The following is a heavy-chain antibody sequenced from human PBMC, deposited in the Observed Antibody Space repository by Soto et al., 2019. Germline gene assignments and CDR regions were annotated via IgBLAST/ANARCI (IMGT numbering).Heavy chain of an antibody. D-gene: IGHD6-19*01. V-gene: IGHV3-48*01. CDR2: ISSSSSTI. J-gene: IGHJ4*02. CDR1: GFTFSRYS. CDR3: ARDIAVAGRKAPGGFDY. Sequence: HPGGSLRLSCAASGFTFSRYSMNWVRQAPGKGLEWVSYISSSSSTIYYADSVKGRFTISRDNAKNSLYLQMNSLRAEDTAVYYCARDIAVAGRKAPGGFDYWGQGTLVTVSS.